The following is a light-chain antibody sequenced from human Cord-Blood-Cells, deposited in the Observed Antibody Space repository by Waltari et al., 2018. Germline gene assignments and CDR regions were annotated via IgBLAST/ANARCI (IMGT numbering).Light chain of an antibody. V-gene: IGKV1-39*01. CDR1: QSISSY. CDR3: QQSYSTWT. Sequence: DIQMTQSPSSLSASVGDRVTITCRASQSISSYLNWYQQKPGKAPKLLIYAASSLQSGVPCRFIGRGSGTDFTLTISSLQPEDFATYYCQQSYSTWTFGQGTKVEIK. J-gene: IGKJ1*01. CDR2: AAS.